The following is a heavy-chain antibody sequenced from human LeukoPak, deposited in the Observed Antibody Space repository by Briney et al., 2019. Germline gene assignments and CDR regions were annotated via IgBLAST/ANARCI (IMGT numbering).Heavy chain of an antibody. CDR1: GFTFSPHY. CDR3: GDLGSAGTDH. Sequence: GGSLRLSCAASGFTFSPHYMDWVRQSPGQGLEWVGLIRNKADGYTTIYAASVKGRFTISRDDSKNSVYLQMDSPKTEDTAVYYCGDLGSAGTDHWGQGTLVTVSS. J-gene: IGHJ4*02. CDR2: IRNKADGYTT. V-gene: IGHV3-72*01. D-gene: IGHD3-10*01.